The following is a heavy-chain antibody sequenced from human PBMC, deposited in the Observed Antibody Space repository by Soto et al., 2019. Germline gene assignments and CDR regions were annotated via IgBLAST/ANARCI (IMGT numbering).Heavy chain of an antibody. Sequence: QVPLVQSGAEVKKPGASVKVSCQASGYTFTSYGISWVRQAPGQGLEWMGWISAYNGNTNYAQKLQGRVTMTTDSSTSTAYMELRSLRSDDTAVYYCARENDDFWSGYREGDAFDIWGQGTMVTVSS. CDR1: GYTFTSYG. CDR3: ARENDDFWSGYREGDAFDI. V-gene: IGHV1-18*01. J-gene: IGHJ3*02. CDR2: ISAYNGNT. D-gene: IGHD3-3*01.